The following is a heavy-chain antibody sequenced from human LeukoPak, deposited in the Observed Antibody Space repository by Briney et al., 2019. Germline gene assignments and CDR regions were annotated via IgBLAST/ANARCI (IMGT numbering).Heavy chain of an antibody. J-gene: IGHJ4*02. Sequence: GRSLRLSCAASGFTFSSYAMHWVRQAPGKGLEWVAVISYDGSNKYYADSVKGRFTISRDNSKNTLYLQMNSLRAEDTAVYYCARDDLRYCSGGSCYSTRYWGQGTLVTVSS. V-gene: IGHV3-30-3*01. CDR1: GFTFSSYA. CDR2: ISYDGSNK. D-gene: IGHD2-15*01. CDR3: ARDDLRYCSGGSCYSTRY.